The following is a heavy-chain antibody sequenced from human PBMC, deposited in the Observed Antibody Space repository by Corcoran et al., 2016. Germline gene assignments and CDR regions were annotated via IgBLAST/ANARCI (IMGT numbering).Heavy chain of an antibody. D-gene: IGHD3-9*01. V-gene: IGHV4-39*07. CDR3: ARDRETRLTNYDILTGYYGGGFDY. CDR2: IYYSGST. J-gene: IGHJ4*02. CDR1: GGSISSSSYY. Sequence: QLQLQESDPGLVKPSETLSLTCTVSGGSISSSSYYWGWIRQPPGKGLEWIGSIYYSGSTYYNPSLKSRVTISVDTSKNQFSLKLSSVTAADTAVYYCARDRETRLTNYDILTGYYGGGFDYWGQGTLVTVSS.